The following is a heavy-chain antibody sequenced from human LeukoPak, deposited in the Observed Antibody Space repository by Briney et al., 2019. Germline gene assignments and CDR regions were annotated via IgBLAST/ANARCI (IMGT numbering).Heavy chain of an antibody. J-gene: IGHJ4*02. V-gene: IGHV4-39*07. CDR1: GGSISSNSYY. CDR2: FYYSGST. D-gene: IGHD2-15*01. Sequence: SETLSLTCSVSGGSISSNSYYWGWIRQPPGKGLEWIGSFYYSGSTYYNPSLKSRVTISLDMSKNQFSLKVRSGTAADTAVYYCARGFIAARRAYCSGGSCYGRFVDYWGQGTLVTVSS. CDR3: ARGFIAARRAYCSGGSCYGRFVDY.